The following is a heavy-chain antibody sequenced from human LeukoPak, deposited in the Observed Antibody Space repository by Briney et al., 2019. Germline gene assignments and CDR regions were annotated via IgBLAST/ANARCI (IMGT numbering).Heavy chain of an antibody. CDR2: INRDGSEK. Sequence: GGSLRLSCAASGFTFSSYWMSWVRQAPGEGLEWVANINRDGSEKNHVDSVKGRFIISRDNAKNSLYLQMDSLRAEDTAVYYCARDRTYCSGGRCYDLFDIWGQGTMVTVSS. D-gene: IGHD2-15*01. J-gene: IGHJ3*02. CDR3: ARDRTYCSGGRCYDLFDI. CDR1: GFTFSSYW. V-gene: IGHV3-7*01.